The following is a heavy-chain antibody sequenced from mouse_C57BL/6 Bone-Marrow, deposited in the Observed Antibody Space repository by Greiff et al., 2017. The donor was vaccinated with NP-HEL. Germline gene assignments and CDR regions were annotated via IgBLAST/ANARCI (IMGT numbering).Heavy chain of an antibody. J-gene: IGHJ1*03. CDR2: ISDGGSYT. D-gene: IGHD1-1*01. CDR3: ARGYYGSSYREYFDV. V-gene: IGHV5-4*03. Sequence: DVMLVESGGGLVKPGGSLKLSCAASGFTFSSYAMSWVRQTPEKRLEWVATISDGGSYTYYPDNVKGRFTISRDNAKNNLYLQMSHLKSEDTAMYYCARGYYGSSYREYFDVWGTGTTVTVSS. CDR1: GFTFSSYA.